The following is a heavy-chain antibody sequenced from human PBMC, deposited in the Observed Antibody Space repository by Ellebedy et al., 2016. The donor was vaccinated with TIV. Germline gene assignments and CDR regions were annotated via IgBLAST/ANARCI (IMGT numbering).Heavy chain of an antibody. Sequence: MPSETLSLTCTVSGDSITNYYWTWIRQPPGKGLECIGYTHYSGNTNYNPSLKSRVTLSIDTSRAQFSLRLSSVTAAETAVYYCARLDNYDSTGYYGGFDVWGQGTMVTVSS. D-gene: IGHD3-22*01. CDR1: GDSITNYY. CDR2: THYSGNT. CDR3: ARLDNYDSTGYYGGFDV. J-gene: IGHJ3*01. V-gene: IGHV4-59*01.